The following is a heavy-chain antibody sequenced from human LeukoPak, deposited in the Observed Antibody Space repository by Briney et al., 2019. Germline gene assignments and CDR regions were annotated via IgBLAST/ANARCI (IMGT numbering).Heavy chain of an antibody. V-gene: IGHV6-1*01. CDR2: TYYRPKWYN. CDR1: GDSVSSNSAA. J-gene: IGHJ4*02. D-gene: IGHD3-22*01. CDR3: ARATLIVVAGGYFDY. Sequence: SQTLSLTCAISGDSVSSNSAAWNWIRQSPSRGLEWLGRTYYRPKWYNDYAVSVKSRITINPDTSKNQFSLQLNSVTPEDTAVYYCARATLIVVAGGYFDYWGQGTLVTVSS.